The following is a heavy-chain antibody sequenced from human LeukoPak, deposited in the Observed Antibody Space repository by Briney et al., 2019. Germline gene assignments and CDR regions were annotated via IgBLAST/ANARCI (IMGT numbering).Heavy chain of an antibody. CDR2: ISSSSSYA. CDR3: ARAGAGSSWFSDAFDI. V-gene: IGHV3-11*06. Sequence: GGSLRLSCAASGFTFSDYYMSWIRQAPGKGLEWVSYISSSSSYANYADSVKGRFTISRDNAKNSLYLQMNSLRAEDTAVYYCARAGAGSSWFSDAFDIWGQGTMVTVSS. D-gene: IGHD6-13*01. J-gene: IGHJ3*02. CDR1: GFTFSDYY.